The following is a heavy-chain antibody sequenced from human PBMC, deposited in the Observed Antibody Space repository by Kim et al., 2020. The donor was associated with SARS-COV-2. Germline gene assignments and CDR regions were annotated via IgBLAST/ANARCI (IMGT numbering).Heavy chain of an antibody. CDR1: GFTFSSYG. J-gene: IGHJ6*02. CDR3: ARDRSLGELSSLYYYYGMDV. Sequence: GGSLRLSCAASGFTFSSYGMHWVRQAPGKGLEWVSVIWDDGSNKYYADSVKGRFTISRDNSKNTLYLQMNSLRAEDTAVYYCARDRSLGELSSLYYYYGMDVWGQGTTVTVSS. D-gene: IGHD3-16*02. CDR2: IWDDGSNK. V-gene: IGHV3-33*01.